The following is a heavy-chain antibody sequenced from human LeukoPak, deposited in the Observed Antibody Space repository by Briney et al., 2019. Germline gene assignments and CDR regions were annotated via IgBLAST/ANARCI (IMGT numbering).Heavy chain of an antibody. Sequence: GGSLRLSCTAFGVTFSSYWMSWVRQAPGKGLEWVAFINQDGSEKYYVDFVKGRFSISRDNAKNSLYLQMNSLGADDTAVYYCARDETSGTIPNFDSWGQGTLVTVSS. V-gene: IGHV3-7*05. CDR3: ARDETSGTIPNFDS. J-gene: IGHJ4*02. D-gene: IGHD1-14*01. CDR1: GVTFSSYW. CDR2: INQDGSEK.